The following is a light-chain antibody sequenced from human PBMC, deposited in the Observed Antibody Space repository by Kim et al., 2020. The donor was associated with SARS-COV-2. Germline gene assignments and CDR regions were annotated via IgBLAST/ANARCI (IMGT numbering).Light chain of an antibody. J-gene: IGLJ2*01. CDR3: QTWDSSSVI. Sequence: SYELTQPPSVSVSPGQTASITCSGDKLEDKYVCWYQQKAGQSPVLLIYQDNKWSSGIPERFSGSNSGNTATLTIAGTQAMDEADYYCQTWDSSSVIFGGGTKLTVL. V-gene: IGLV3-1*01. CDR1: KLEDKY. CDR2: QDN.